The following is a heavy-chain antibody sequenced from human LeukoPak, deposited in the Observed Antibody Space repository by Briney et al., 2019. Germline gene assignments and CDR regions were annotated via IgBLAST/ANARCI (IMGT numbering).Heavy chain of an antibody. D-gene: IGHD3-10*01. J-gene: IGHJ4*02. CDR3: ARGGTYYGSGSFDY. CDR2: ISYDGSNK. Sequence: PGGSLRLSCAASGFTFSSYAMHWVRQAPGKGLEWVAVISYDGSNKYYADSVKGRFTISRDNSKNTLYLQMNSLRAEDTAVYYCARGGTYYGSGSFDYWGQGTLVTVSS. CDR1: GFTFSSYA. V-gene: IGHV3-30-3*01.